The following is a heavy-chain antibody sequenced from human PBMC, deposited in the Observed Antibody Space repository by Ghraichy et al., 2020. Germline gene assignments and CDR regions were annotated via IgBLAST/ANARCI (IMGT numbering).Heavy chain of an antibody. Sequence: GGSLRLSCAASGFTFSDYSMNWVRQAPGKGLEWVSSISSSSSHIYYAESMQGRFIISRDNAKNSLYLQMNSLRAEDTAVYYCARDKGGPRGVGAVDIVATIYYYYYGMDVWGQGTTVTVSS. J-gene: IGHJ6*02. D-gene: IGHD5-12*01. CDR1: GFTFSDYS. CDR3: ARDKGGPRGVGAVDIVATIYYYYYGMDV. CDR2: ISSSSSHI. V-gene: IGHV3-21*01.